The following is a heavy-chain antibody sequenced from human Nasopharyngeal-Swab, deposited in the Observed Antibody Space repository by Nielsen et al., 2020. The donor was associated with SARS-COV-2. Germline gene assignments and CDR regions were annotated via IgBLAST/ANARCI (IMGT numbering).Heavy chain of an antibody. CDR2: IRSKAYGGTT. V-gene: IGHV3-49*04. J-gene: IGHJ6*03. CDR3: TRETRIAVAGTLLYYYYYYMDV. CDR1: GFTFGDYA. D-gene: IGHD6-19*01. Sequence: GGSMRLYSTASGFTFGDYAMSWVRQAPGKGLEWVGFIRSKAYGGTTEYAASVKGRFPISRDDSKSIAYLQMNSVKTEDTAVYYCTRETRIAVAGTLLYYYYYYMDVWCKGTTVTVSS.